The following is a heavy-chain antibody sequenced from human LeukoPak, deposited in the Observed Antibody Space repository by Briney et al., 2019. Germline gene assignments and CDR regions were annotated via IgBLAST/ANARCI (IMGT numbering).Heavy chain of an antibody. CDR2: IIPIFGTA. CDR3: ARGVVPAANAIPLDY. Sequence: GASVKVSCKASGGTFSSYAISWVRQAPGRGLEWMGGIIPIFGTANYAQKFQGRVTITADESTSTAYMELSSLRSEDTAVYYCARGVVPAANAIPLDYWGQGTLVTVSS. D-gene: IGHD2-2*01. CDR1: GGTFSSYA. V-gene: IGHV1-69*13. J-gene: IGHJ4*02.